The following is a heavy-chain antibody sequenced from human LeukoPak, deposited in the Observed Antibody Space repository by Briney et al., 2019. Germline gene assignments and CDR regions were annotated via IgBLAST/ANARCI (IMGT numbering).Heavy chain of an antibody. CDR1: GGSISSYY. Sequence: SETLSLTCTVSGGSISSYYWSWIRQPPGKGLEWIGSIYYSGSTYYNPSLKSRVTISVDTSKNQFSLKLSSVTAADTAVYYCARHLGYCSSTSCYRSGWFDPWGQGTLVTVSS. CDR3: ARHLGYCSSTSCYRSGWFDP. CDR2: IYYSGST. D-gene: IGHD2-2*01. V-gene: IGHV4-59*05. J-gene: IGHJ5*02.